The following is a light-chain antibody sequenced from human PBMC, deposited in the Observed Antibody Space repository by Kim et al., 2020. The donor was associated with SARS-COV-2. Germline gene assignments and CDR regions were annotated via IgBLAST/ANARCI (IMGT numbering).Light chain of an antibody. V-gene: IGLV2-8*01. Sequence: QSALTQPPSASGSPGQPVTISCTGTSSDVGAYKWVSWYQQHPGKAPKLILYDVNERPSGVPDRFSGSKSGNTASLTVSGLQAEDDADYYCSAYAGGNNLVFGGGTQLTVL. CDR3: SAYAGGNNLV. CDR2: DVN. CDR1: SSDVGAYKW. J-gene: IGLJ3*02.